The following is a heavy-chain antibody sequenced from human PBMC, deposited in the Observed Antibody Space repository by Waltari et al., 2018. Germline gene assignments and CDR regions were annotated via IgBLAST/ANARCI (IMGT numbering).Heavy chain of an antibody. CDR2: GSNNGDSA. CDR3: VKDGPGAGWGDYDY. D-gene: IGHD3-16*01. V-gene: IGHV3-64D*08. CDR1: GFTFSSFS. J-gene: IGHJ4*02. Sequence: EVQLVESGGGLVQPGGSLRLSCSASGFTFSSFSMHWVRQAPGKGLEYVSSGSNNGDSAYYADSVKGRFTISRDNSKNTLYLQMTSLKAEDTAVYYCVKDGPGAGWGDYDYWGQGTLVTVSS.